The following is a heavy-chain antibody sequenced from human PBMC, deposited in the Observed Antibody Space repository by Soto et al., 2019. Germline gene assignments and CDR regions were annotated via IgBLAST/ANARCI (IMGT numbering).Heavy chain of an antibody. CDR2: IIPIFGTA. CDR3: ARSRATAMTYYYYGMDV. D-gene: IGHD5-18*01. J-gene: IGHJ6*02. V-gene: IGHV1-69*01. CDR1: GGTFSSYA. Sequence: QVQLVQSGAEVKKPGSSVKVSCKASGGTFSSYAISWVRQAPGQGLEWMGGIIPIFGTATYAQKFQGRVTITADESTSTAYMELSSLRAEDTAVYYCARSRATAMTYYYYGMDVWGQGTTVTVSS.